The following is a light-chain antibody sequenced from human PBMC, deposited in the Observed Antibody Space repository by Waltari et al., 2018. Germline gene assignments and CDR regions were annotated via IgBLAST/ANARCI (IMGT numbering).Light chain of an antibody. J-gene: IGLJ2*01. CDR1: RSNIGTGYD. CDR2: GDR. Sequence: QSVLTQPPSVSGAPGQRVTISCTGSRSNIGTGYDVHWYQQLPGKAPKLLIYGDRILPSGVPDRVSGSKSGTSASLAITGLQAEDEADYYCQSFDNNLGGYVIFGGGTKLIVL. CDR3: QSFDNNLGGYVI. V-gene: IGLV1-40*01.